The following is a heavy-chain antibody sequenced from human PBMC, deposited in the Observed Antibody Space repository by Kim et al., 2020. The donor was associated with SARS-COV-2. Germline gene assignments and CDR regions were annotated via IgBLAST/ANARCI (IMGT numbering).Heavy chain of an antibody. V-gene: IGHV1-2*06. CDR3: AFGVATVTFDY. CDR2: INPNSGGT. CDR1: GYTFTGYY. J-gene: IGHJ4*02. Sequence: ASVKVSCKASGYTFTGYYMHWVRQAPGQGLEWMGRINPNSGGTNYPQKFQGRVTMTRDTSISTAYMELSRLRSDDTAVYYCAFGVATVTFDYWGQGTLVTVSS. D-gene: IGHD5-12*01.